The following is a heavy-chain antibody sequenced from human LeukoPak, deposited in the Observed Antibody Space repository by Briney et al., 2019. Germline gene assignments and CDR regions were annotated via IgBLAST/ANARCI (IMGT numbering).Heavy chain of an antibody. V-gene: IGHV5-51*01. D-gene: IGHD2-2*01. CDR2: IYPGDSDT. Sequence: GESLKISCKGSGYTFTNNWIGWVRQMPGKGLEWMGIIYPGDSDTRYSPSFQGQVTISADKSISTAYLQWSSLKASDTAMYYCARRDEHQLPQIFDYWGQGTLVTVSS. CDR1: GYTFTNNW. J-gene: IGHJ4*02. CDR3: ARRDEHQLPQIFDY.